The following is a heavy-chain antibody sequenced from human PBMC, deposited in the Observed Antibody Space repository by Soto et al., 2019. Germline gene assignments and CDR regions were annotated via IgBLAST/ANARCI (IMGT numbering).Heavy chain of an antibody. D-gene: IGHD3-10*02. Sequence: QVQLVQSGAEVKKPGSSVKVSCTASGGPFSSYAINWVRQAPGQGLEWMGVITPMFGAPHYAQNFKGRITITADKSTNTAYMELSGLTSGDTAVYFCARVFTGRWFDTWGQGTLVTVSS. V-gene: IGHV1-69*06. CDR1: GGPFSSYA. CDR2: ITPMFGAP. CDR3: ARVFTGRWFDT. J-gene: IGHJ5*02.